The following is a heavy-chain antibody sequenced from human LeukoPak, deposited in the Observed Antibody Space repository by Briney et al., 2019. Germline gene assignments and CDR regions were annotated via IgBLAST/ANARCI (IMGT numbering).Heavy chain of an antibody. V-gene: IGHV4-59*01. D-gene: IGHD6-13*01. CDR2: IYYSGRT. J-gene: IGHJ6*03. Sequence: ETLSLTCTVSGGSMTHYYWSWIRQPPGKGLEWIGYIYYSGRTNYNPSLKSRVTISVDTSKSQFSLKLSSVTAADTAVYYCARDALYSSHMDAWGKGTTVTVSS. CDR3: ARDALYSSHMDA. CDR1: GGSMTHYY.